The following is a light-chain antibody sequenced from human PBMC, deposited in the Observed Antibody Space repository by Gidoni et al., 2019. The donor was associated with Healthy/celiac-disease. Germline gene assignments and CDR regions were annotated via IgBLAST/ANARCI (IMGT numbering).Light chain of an antibody. CDR3: QQSHRTPVA. CDR1: QSISSY. V-gene: IGKV1-39*01. Sequence: DIPMPQSPSSLSASVGDRVTITCRASQSISSYLNWYQQKPGKAPKLLIYAASSLQRGVPSRCSGSGAGTDFTLTISSLKAEDFETYDCQQSHRTPVAFGEGTKVEIK. CDR2: AAS. J-gene: IGKJ1*01.